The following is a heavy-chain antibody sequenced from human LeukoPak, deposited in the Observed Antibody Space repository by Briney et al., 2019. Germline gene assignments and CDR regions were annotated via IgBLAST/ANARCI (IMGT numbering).Heavy chain of an antibody. D-gene: IGHD1-26*01. CDR1: GYTFTSYG. J-gene: IGHJ4*02. CDR2: XXXYNGNT. Sequence: ASVKVSCKASGYTFTSYGISWVRQAPGQGLEXXXXXXXYNGNTNYAQKLQGRVTMTTDTSTSTAYMELRSLRSDDTAVYYCARVPLVGATPRWVSRFDYWGQGTLVTVSS. V-gene: IGHV1-18*01. CDR3: ARVPLVGATPRWVSRFDY.